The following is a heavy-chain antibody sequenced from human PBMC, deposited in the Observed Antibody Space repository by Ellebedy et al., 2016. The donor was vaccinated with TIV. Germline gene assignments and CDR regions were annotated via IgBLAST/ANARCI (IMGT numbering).Heavy chain of an antibody. CDR1: GFSLSTSGMC. Sequence: SGPTLVKPTQTLTLTCTFSGFSLSTSGMCVSWLRQPPGTALEWLARIDWDDDKYYSTSLKTRLTISKDTSKNQVVLTMTNMDPVDTATYYCARERGYSYGFLDFYYGMDVWGQGTTVTVSS. CDR3: ARERGYSYGFLDFYYGMDV. D-gene: IGHD5-18*01. CDR2: IDWDDDK. J-gene: IGHJ6*02. V-gene: IGHV2-70*11.